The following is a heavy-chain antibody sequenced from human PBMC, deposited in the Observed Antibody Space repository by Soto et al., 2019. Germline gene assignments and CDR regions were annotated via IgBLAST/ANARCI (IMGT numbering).Heavy chain of an antibody. CDR2: ISWNSGSI. V-gene: IGHV3-9*01. D-gene: IGHD6-6*01. CDR1: GFTFDDYA. Sequence: GGSLRLSCAASGFTFDDYAMHWVRQAPGKGLEWVSGISWNSGSIGYADSVKGRFTISRDNAKNSLYLQMNSLRAEDTALYYCAKDITRSSSLVDYWGQGTLVTVSS. CDR3: AKDITRSSSLVDY. J-gene: IGHJ4*02.